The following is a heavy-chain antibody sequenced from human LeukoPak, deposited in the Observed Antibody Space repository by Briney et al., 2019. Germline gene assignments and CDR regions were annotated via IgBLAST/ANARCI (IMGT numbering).Heavy chain of an antibody. CDR1: GYTFTGYY. Sequence: GSVKVSCKASGYTFTGYYMHWVRQAPGQGLEWMGWINPNSGGTNYAQKFQGRVTMTRDTSISTAYMELSRLRSDDTAVYYCASFALAARPSDYYMDVWGKGTTVTVSS. CDR2: INPNSGGT. CDR3: ASFALAARPSDYYMDV. V-gene: IGHV1-2*02. D-gene: IGHD6-6*01. J-gene: IGHJ6*03.